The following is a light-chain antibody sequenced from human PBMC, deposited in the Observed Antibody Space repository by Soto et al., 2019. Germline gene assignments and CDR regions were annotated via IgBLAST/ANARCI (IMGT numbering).Light chain of an antibody. CDR2: GNS. CDR3: QSYDSSLSVV. V-gene: IGLV1-40*01. CDR1: SSNIGAGYD. Sequence: QSVLTQPPSVSGAPGQRVTISCTGSSSNIGAGYDVHWYQQLPGTAPKLLIYGNSNRPSGVPDRVSGXKXXTSXSXAITGLQAEDEADYYCQSYDSSLSVVFGGGTKLTVL. J-gene: IGLJ2*01.